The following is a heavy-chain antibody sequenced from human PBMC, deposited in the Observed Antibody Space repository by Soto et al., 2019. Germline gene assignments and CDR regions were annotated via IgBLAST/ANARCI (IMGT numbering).Heavy chain of an antibody. J-gene: IGHJ6*02. CDR3: ARDRFSSGWYMRYYYYYGMDV. CDR2: ISYDGSNK. CDR1: GFTFSSYA. D-gene: IGHD6-19*01. V-gene: IGHV3-30-3*01. Sequence: HPGGSLRLSCAASGFTFSSYAMHWVRQAPGKGLEWVAVISYDGSNKYYADSLKGRFTISRDNSKNTLYLQMNSLRAEDTAVYYCARDRFSSGWYMRYYYYYGMDVWGQGTTVTVSS.